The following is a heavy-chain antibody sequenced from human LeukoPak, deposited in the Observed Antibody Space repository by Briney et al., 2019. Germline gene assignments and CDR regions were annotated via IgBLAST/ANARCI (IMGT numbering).Heavy chain of an antibody. D-gene: IGHD3-22*01. CDR1: GFTISSYA. CDR2: ISGSGGST. V-gene: IGHV3-23*01. J-gene: IGHJ4*02. Sequence: GGSLRLSCAASGFTISSYAMSWVGQALGKGLEWVSAISGSGGSTYYADSVKGRFTISRDNSKNTLYLQMNSLRAEDTAVYYCAKDFLFNYYDSSGYYFDYWGQGPLVTVSS. CDR3: AKDFLFNYYDSSGYYFDY.